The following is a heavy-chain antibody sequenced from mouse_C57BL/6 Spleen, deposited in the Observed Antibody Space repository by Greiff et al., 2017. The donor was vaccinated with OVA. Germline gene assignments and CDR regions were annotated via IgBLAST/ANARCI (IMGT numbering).Heavy chain of an antibody. J-gene: IGHJ4*01. V-gene: IGHV14-3*01. CDR1: GFNIKNTY. CDR2: IDPANGNT. D-gene: IGHD2-2*01. Sequence: EVQLQQSVAELVRPGASVKLSCTASGFNIKNTYMHWVKQRPEQGLEWIGRIDPANGNTKYAPKFQGKATITADTSSNTAYLQLSSLTSEDTAIYYSARWPEYGGYGYDVGAMDYWGQGTSVTVSS. CDR3: ARWPEYGGYGYDVGAMDY.